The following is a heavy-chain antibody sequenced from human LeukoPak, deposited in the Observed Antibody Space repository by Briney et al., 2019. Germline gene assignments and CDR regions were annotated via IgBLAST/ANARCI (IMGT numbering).Heavy chain of an antibody. D-gene: IGHD3-3*01. V-gene: IGHV3-23*01. CDR2: ISGSGDST. CDR1: GFTFSTYA. Sequence: GGSLRLSCAASGFTFSTYAVNWVRQAPGKGLEWVSTISGSGDSTYYADSVKGRFTISRDNSKNTLYLQMNSLRAEDTAVYYCAKFQPRFGVVTDDAFDIWGQGTMVTVSS. J-gene: IGHJ3*02. CDR3: AKFQPRFGVVTDDAFDI.